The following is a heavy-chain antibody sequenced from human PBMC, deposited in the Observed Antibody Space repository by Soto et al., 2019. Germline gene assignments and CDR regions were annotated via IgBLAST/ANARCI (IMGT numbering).Heavy chain of an antibody. CDR3: AKGGDNSGAFEI. CDR2: ISGTGEST. V-gene: IGHV3-23*01. J-gene: IGHJ3*02. Sequence: EVQLLESGGGLVQPGGSLRLSCAASGVTFSSYVMSWVRQAPGKGLEWVSSISGTGESTYYADSVKGRFPISRDNSKNTMYLQMSSLRAEDTAIYYCAKGGDNSGAFEIWGQGTMVTVSS. D-gene: IGHD3-10*01. CDR1: GVTFSSYV.